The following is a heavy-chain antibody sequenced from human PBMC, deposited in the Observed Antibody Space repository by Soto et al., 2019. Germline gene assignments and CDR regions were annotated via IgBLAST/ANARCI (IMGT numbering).Heavy chain of an antibody. D-gene: IGHD3-10*01. J-gene: IGHJ6*02. CDR2: IWYDGSNK. Sequence: GGSLRLSCAASGFTFSSDGMHWVRQAPGKGLEWVAVIWYDGSNKYYADSVKGRFTISRDNSKNTLYLQMNSLRAEDTAVYYCARDDYYGSASYYDYYYYALDVWGQGTTVTVSS. CDR3: ARDDYYGSASYYDYYYYALDV. V-gene: IGHV3-33*01. CDR1: GFTFSSDG.